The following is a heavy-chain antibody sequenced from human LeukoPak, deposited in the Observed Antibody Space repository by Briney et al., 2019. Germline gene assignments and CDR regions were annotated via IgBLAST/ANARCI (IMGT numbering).Heavy chain of an antibody. CDR1: GFTFNTYA. V-gene: IGHV3-23*01. J-gene: IGHJ5*02. CDR2: ISASGVTT. CDR3: AKDPRGNYVAWLDP. D-gene: IGHD4-11*01. Sequence: GGSLRLSCATSGFTFNTYAMSWVRQAPGKGLEWVSGISASGVTTHYADSVKGRFTISRDNSKNTLYLQMNSLRVEDTAIYYCAKDPRGNYVAWLDPWGQGTPVTVSS.